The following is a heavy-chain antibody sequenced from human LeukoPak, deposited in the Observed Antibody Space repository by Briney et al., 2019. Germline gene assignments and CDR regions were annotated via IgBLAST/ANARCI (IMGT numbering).Heavy chain of an antibody. CDR3: ARGGGAVSLDH. CDR2: IYGGGIT. J-gene: IGHJ4*02. Sequence: GGSLRLSCAASGFTVSNNQMTWVRQAPGKGLEWVSVIYGGGITYYADSVKGRFTISRDNSKNTLYLQMSSLRAEDTAVYYCARGGGAVSLDHWGQGTLVTVSS. D-gene: IGHD6-19*01. V-gene: IGHV3-53*01. CDR1: GFTVSNNQ.